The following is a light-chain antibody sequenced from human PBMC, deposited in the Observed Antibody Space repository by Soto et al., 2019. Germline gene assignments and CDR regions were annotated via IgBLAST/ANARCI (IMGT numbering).Light chain of an antibody. V-gene: IGKV1-39*01. CDR3: QQSYSTPPGT. CDR1: QSISSY. J-gene: IGKJ1*01. CDR2: AAS. Sequence: DIQMTQSPSSLSASVGDRVTITCRASQSISSYLNWYQHKPGKAPKLLIYAASSLQSGVPSRFSGSGSGTDFTLTISSLQPEDFATYYCQQSYSTPPGTFGQGTKVDIK.